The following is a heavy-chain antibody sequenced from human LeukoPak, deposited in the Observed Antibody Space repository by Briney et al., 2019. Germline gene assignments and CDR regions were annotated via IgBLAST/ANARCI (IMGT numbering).Heavy chain of an antibody. D-gene: IGHD2-15*01. CDR2: ISSSGTTI. CDR3: ARGYCSGGSCYGGDY. V-gene: IGHV3-48*03. CDR1: GFTSSNYE. J-gene: IGHJ4*02. Sequence: GGSLRLSCAASGFTSSNYEMNWVRQAPGKGLAWVSYISSSGTTIYYAERRFTISRDNAKNSLYLLMNSLRAEDTAIYYCARGYCSGGSCYGGDYWGEGTLVTVSS.